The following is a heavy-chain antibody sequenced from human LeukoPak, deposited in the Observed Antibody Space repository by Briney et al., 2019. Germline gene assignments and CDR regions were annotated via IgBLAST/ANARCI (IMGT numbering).Heavy chain of an antibody. V-gene: IGHV1-18*01. Sequence: ASVKVSCKASGYTFTSYGISWVRQAPGQGLEWMGWISAYNGNTNYAQKLQGRVTMTTDTSTSTAYMELRSLRSDDTAVYYCARDSPKRMDYYDSSGYYPGNYYYYYYGMDVWGQGTTVTVSS. CDR3: ARDSPKRMDYYDSSGYYPGNYYYYYYGMDV. J-gene: IGHJ6*02. D-gene: IGHD3-22*01. CDR2: ISAYNGNT. CDR1: GYTFTSYG.